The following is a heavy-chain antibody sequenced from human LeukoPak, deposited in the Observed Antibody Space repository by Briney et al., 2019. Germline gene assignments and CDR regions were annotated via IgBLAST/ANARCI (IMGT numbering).Heavy chain of an antibody. J-gene: IGHJ3*02. CDR1: GFTFSSYS. Sequence: GGSLRLSCAASGFTFSSYSMNWVRQAPGKGLEWVSYISSSSSTIYYADSVKGRFTISRDNAKNSLYLQMNSLRAEDTALYYCAREGVYGDIDAFDIWGQGTMVTVSS. CDR3: AREGVYGDIDAFDI. CDR2: ISSSSSTI. V-gene: IGHV3-48*01. D-gene: IGHD4-17*01.